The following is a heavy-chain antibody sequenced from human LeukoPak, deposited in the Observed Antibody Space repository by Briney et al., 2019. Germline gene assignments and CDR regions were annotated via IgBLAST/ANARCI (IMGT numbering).Heavy chain of an antibody. V-gene: IGHV1-24*01. J-gene: IGHJ4*02. Sequence: GASVKVSCKVSGYTLTELSMHWVRQAPGKGLEWMGGFDPEDGETIYAQKFQGRVTMTEDTSTDTAYMELSSLRSEDTAVYYCATSAGLRGMATITNSDYWGQGTLVTVSS. CDR1: GYTLTELS. CDR3: ATSAGLRGMATITNSDY. D-gene: IGHD5-12*01. CDR2: FDPEDGET.